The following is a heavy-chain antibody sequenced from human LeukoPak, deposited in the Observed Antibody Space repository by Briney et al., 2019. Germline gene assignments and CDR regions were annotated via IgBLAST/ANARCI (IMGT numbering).Heavy chain of an antibody. CDR3: ARGHWGLDS. CDR2: ISNGDSSI. V-gene: IGHV3-48*04. D-gene: IGHD3-16*01. J-gene: IGHJ4*02. Sequence: GGSLRLSCAASGFSFSSYWMSWVRQAPGKGLEWVSYISNGDSSIYCADSVKGRFTISRDNAKNSLYLQMNSLRAEDTAVYYCARGHWGLDSWGQGTLVIVSS. CDR1: GFSFSSYW.